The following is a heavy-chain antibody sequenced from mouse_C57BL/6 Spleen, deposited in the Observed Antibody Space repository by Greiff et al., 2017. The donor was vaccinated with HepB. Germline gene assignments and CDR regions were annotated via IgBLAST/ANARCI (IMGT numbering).Heavy chain of an antibody. D-gene: IGHD2-3*01. J-gene: IGHJ2*01. V-gene: IGHV3-6*01. CDR1: GYSITSGYY. CDR3: ARVGGYDGYQGDYFDY. Sequence: EVKLMESGPGLVKPSQSLSLTCSVTGYSITSGYYWNWIRQFPGNKLEWMGYISYDGSNNYNPSLKNRISITRDTSKNQFFLKLNSVTTEDTATYYCARVGGYDGYQGDYFDYWGQGTTLTVSS. CDR2: ISYDGSN.